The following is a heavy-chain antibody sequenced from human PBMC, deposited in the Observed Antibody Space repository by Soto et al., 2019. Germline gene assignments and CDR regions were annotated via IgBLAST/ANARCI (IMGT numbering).Heavy chain of an antibody. D-gene: IGHD2-2*01. CDR2: ISGSGGST. CDR3: ARLVRPSHIVVVPAAKAANSYFDY. V-gene: IGHV3-23*01. J-gene: IGHJ4*02. Sequence: GGSLRLSCAASGFTFSSYAMSWVRQAPGKGLEWVSAISGSGGSTYYADSVKGRFTISRDNSRNTLYLQMNSLRAEDTAVYYCARLVRPSHIVVVPAAKAANSYFDYWGQGTLVTVSS. CDR1: GFTFSSYA.